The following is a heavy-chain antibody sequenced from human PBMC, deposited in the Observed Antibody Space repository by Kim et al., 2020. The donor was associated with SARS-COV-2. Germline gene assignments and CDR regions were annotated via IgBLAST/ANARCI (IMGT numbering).Heavy chain of an antibody. J-gene: IGHJ6*02. CDR3: ASRSEDYDFWSGYSPLYYYYYGMDV. D-gene: IGHD3-3*01. CDR1: GGSISSYY. Sequence: SETLSLTCTVSGGSISSYYWSWIRQPPGKGLEWIGYIYYSGSTNYNPSLKSRVTISVDTSKNQFSLKLSSVTAADTAVYYCASRSEDYDFWSGYSPLYYYYYGMDVWGQGTTVTVSS. CDR2: IYYSGST. V-gene: IGHV4-59*01.